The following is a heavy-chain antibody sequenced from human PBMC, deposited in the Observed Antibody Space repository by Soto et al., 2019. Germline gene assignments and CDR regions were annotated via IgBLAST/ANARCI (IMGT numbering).Heavy chain of an antibody. CDR1: GVSISNYY. D-gene: IGHD3-10*01. Sequence: QVQLQESGPGLVKPSETLSLTCTVSGVSISNYYWSWIRQPPGKGLEWLGYILYTGNTNYNPSLKSRVTISVDTSKNQVSLELTSVTTADTAVYFCARAAYGSGNYYAPHYYYAMDVWVQGTTVTVSS. CDR3: ARAAYGSGNYYAPHYYYAMDV. J-gene: IGHJ6*02. CDR2: ILYTGNT. V-gene: IGHV4-59*01.